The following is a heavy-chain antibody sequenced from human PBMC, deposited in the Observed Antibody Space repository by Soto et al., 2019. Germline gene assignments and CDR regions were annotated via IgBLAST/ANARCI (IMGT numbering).Heavy chain of an antibody. CDR3: XCGTSGSSGPPY. D-gene: IGHD3-22*01. CDR2: SYTDDRT. CDR1: GLSVSSNY. J-gene: IGHJ4*02. Sequence: SLRLSCAASGLSVSSNYMSWVRQAPRKGKEWLSVSYTDDRTYYADSVKGRFTISRHNSKNTLYLQMNRLRAEDTAVYYSXCGTSGSSGPPYWXQGTLVTVSS. V-gene: IGHV3-53*04.